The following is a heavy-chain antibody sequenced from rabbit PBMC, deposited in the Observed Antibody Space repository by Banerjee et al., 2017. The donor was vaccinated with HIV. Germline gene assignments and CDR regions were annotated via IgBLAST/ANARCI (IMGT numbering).Heavy chain of an antibody. CDR2: INTSSGNT. J-gene: IGHJ4*01. Sequence: QEQLEESGGGLVKPGGTLTLTCKASGFDFSSYWMCWVRQAPGKGLEWIACINTSSGNTVYANWAKGRFTISKTSSTTVTLQMTSLTAADTATYFCARDLAGVIGWNFNLWGPGTLVTV. CDR3: ARDLAGVIGWNFNL. CDR1: GFDFSSYW. V-gene: IGHV1S45*01. D-gene: IGHD4-1*01.